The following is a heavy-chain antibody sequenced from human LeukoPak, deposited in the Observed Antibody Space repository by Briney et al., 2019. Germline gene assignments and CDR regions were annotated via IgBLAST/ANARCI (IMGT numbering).Heavy chain of an antibody. D-gene: IGHD2-15*01. CDR2: ISSSGSTI. CDR3: ARDQLGYCSGGSCYYYYMDV. CDR1: GFTFSSYE. J-gene: IGHJ6*03. V-gene: IGHV3-48*03. Sequence: PGGSLRLSCAASGFTFSSYEMNWVRQAPGKGLEWVSYISSSGSTIYYADSVRGRFTISRDNAKNSLYLQMNSLRAEDTAVYYCARDQLGYCSGGSCYYYYMDVWGKGTTVTISS.